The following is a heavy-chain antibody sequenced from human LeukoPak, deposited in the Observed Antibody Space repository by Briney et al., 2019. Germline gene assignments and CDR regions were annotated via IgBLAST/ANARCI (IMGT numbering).Heavy chain of an antibody. V-gene: IGHV1-8*01. J-gene: IGHJ6*03. CDR2: MNPNSGNT. CDR1: GYTFTSYD. CDR3: ARGIARITIFGVVIRQNYYYYYMDV. D-gene: IGHD3-3*01. Sequence: ASVTVSCKASGYTFTSYDISWVRQATGQGLEWMGWMNPNSGNTGYAQKFQGRVTMTRNTSISTAYMELSSLRSEDTAVYYCARGIARITIFGVVIRQNYYYYYMDVWGKGTTVTVSS.